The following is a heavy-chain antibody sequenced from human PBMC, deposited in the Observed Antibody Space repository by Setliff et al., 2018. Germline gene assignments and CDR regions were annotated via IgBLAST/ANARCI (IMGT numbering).Heavy chain of an antibody. CDR3: AREQWLDPPGYYYMDV. V-gene: IGHV4-61*02. Sequence: SETLSLTCTVSGGSISSGSYYWSWIRQPAGKGLEWIGRIYHSGNTYYNPSLKSRVSISVYTSKNQFSLKLSSVTAADTAVYYCAREQWLDPPGYYYMDVWAKGTTVTVSS. J-gene: IGHJ6*03. D-gene: IGHD6-19*01. CDR1: GGSISSGSYY. CDR2: IYHSGNT.